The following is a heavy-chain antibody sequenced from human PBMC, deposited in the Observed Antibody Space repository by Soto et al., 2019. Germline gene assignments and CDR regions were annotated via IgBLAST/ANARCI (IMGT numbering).Heavy chain of an antibody. CDR1: GYTFSGFY. J-gene: IGHJ4*01. CDR3: ASAAVTGTAGLDF. CDR2: INPSNGGT. D-gene: IGHD6-19*01. Sequence: ASVKVSCKASGYTFSGFYMHWVRQAPGQGLELMVCINPSNGGTKYAEKFQGRVTMTRDTYISTAYVELSRLTSDDTAVYYCASAAVTGTAGLDFWG. V-gene: IGHV1-2*02.